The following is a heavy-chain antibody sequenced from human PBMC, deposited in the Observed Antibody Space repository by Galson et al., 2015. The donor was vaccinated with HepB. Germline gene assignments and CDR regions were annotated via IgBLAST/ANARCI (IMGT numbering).Heavy chain of an antibody. Sequence: SVKVSCKASGGTFSSYTISWVRQAPGQGLEWMGRIIPILGIANYAQKFQGRVTITADKSTSTAYMELSSLRSEDTAVYYCATVGSSGSYYGGVDYYYYYGMDVWGQGTTVTVSS. CDR2: IIPILGIA. D-gene: IGHD1-26*01. V-gene: IGHV1-69*02. CDR3: ATVGSSGSYYGGVDYYYYYGMDV. CDR1: GGTFSSYT. J-gene: IGHJ6*02.